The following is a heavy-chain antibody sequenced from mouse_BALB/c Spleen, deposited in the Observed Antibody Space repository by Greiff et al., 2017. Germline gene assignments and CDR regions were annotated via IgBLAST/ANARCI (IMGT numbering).Heavy chain of an antibody. D-gene: IGHD2-4*01. V-gene: IGHV2-9*02. J-gene: IGHJ2*01. CDR1: GFSLTSYG. CDR2: IWAGGST. Sequence: VQRVESGPGLVAPSQSLSITCTVSGFSLTSYGVHWVRQPPGKGLEWLGVIWAGGSTNYNSALMSRLSISKDNSKSQVFLKMNSLQTDDTAMYYCARAYDYDGGYFDYWGQGTTLTVSS. CDR3: ARAYDYDGGYFDY.